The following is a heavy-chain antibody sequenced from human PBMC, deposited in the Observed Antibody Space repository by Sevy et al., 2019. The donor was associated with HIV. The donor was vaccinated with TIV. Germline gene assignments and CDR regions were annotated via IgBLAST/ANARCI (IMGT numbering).Heavy chain of an antibody. CDR1: GDTLIKLS. J-gene: IGHJ4*02. Sequence: ASVKVSSKVSGDTLIKLSMHWVRQAHGKGLEWMGSFDPEDDKRLYAQKFQGRVTMTEDTSTDTAYMELSSLRSEDTAVYYCATTKDYYESSGSPFDDWGQGTLVTVSS. CDR3: ATTKDYYESSGSPFDD. D-gene: IGHD3-22*01. CDR2: FDPEDDKR. V-gene: IGHV1-24*01.